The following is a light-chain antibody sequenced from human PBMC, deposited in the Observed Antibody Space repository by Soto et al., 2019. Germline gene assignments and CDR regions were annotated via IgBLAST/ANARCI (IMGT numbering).Light chain of an antibody. CDR2: GAS. J-gene: IGKJ4*01. CDR3: QQYNNWPPVT. CDR1: QSVYSN. V-gene: IGKV3-15*01. Sequence: EIVMTQSPATLSVSPGGRATLSCRASQSVYSNLAWYQQKPGQAPRLLIYGASTRATGIPARFSGSGAGTDFTLTISSLQSEDSDVYYCQQYNNWPPVTFGGGTRVEIK.